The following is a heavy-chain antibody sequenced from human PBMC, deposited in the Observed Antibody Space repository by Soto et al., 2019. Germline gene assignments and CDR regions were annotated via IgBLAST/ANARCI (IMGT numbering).Heavy chain of an antibody. V-gene: IGHV3-23*01. CDR1: GFTFSSYA. D-gene: IGHD2-15*01. CDR3: AKDHFIVVVVAASRWFDP. Sequence: EVQLLESGGGLVQPGGSLRLSCAASGFTFSSYAMSWVRQAPGKGLEWVSAISGSGGSTYYADSVKGRFTISRDNSKNTLYLQMNSLRAEDTAVYYCAKDHFIVVVVAASRWFDPWGQGTLVTVSS. J-gene: IGHJ5*02. CDR2: ISGSGGST.